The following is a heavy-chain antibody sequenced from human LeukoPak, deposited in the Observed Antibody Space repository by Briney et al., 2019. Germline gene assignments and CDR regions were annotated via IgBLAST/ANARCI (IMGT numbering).Heavy chain of an antibody. CDR1: GYTFTDYY. J-gene: IGHJ4*02. CDR2: INPNSGGT. V-gene: IGHV1-2*02. Sequence: ASVKVSCKASGYTFTDYYMHWVRQAPGQGLEWMGWINPNSGGTNYAQKFQGRVTMTRDASISTAYMELSRLRSDDTAVYYCARGEWKQASYFDYWGQGTLVTASS. CDR3: ARGEWKQASYFDY. D-gene: IGHD3-3*01.